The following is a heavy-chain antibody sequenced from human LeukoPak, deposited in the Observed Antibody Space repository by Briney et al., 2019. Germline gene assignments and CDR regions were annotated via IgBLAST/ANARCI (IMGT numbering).Heavy chain of an antibody. CDR3: AKDSGKWLVRPFFDY. CDR2: ISYDGSNK. D-gene: IGHD6-19*01. Sequence: GGSLRLSCAASGFTFSSYGMHWVRQAPGKGLEWVAVISYDGSNKYYADSVKGRFAISRDNSKNTLCLQMNSLRAEDTAVYYCAKDSGKWLVRPFFDYWGQGTLVTVSS. CDR1: GFTFSSYG. J-gene: IGHJ4*02. V-gene: IGHV3-30*18.